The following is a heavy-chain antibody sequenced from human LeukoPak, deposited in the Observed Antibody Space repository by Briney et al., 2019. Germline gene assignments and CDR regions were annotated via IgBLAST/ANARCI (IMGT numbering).Heavy chain of an antibody. J-gene: IGHJ4*02. D-gene: IGHD6-13*01. CDR1: GGSISSYY. Sequence: SETLSLTCTVSGGSISSYYWSWIRQPAGKGLEWIGRIYTSGSTNYNPSLKSRVTMSVDTSKNQFSLKLSSVTAADTAVYYCARGGSRIAAGLYFDYWGQGTLVTVSS. CDR2: IYTSGST. CDR3: ARGGSRIAAGLYFDY. V-gene: IGHV4-4*07.